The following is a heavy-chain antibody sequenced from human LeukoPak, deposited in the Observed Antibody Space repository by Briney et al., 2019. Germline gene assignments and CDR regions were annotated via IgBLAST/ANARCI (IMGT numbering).Heavy chain of an antibody. CDR1: GGTFSSYT. CDR2: IIPILGVA. D-gene: IGHD3-22*01. J-gene: IGHJ4*02. CDR3: AGGAGITLIAADF. Sequence: ASVKVSCKASGGTFSSYTISWVRQAPGQGLEWMGRIIPILGVANYAQKFRGRVTISADKSTNTAYMELSSLRSEDTAVYYCAGGAGITLIAADFWGQGTLVTVSS. V-gene: IGHV1-69*02.